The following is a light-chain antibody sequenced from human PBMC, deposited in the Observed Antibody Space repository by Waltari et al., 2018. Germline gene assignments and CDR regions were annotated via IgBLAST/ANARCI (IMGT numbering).Light chain of an antibody. CDR1: RNLFYNFNNKNY. CDR2: WAF. V-gene: IGKV4-1*01. CDR3: QQYYTTPYT. Sequence: DIEMTQSPDSLALSLGERATINCKSSRNLFYNFNNKNYLAWYQQKPGQPPKLLIYWAFTRESGVPDRFSGSWSGTDFTLTINSLQSEDVAIYYCQQYYTTPYTFGGGTKVEIK. J-gene: IGKJ4*01.